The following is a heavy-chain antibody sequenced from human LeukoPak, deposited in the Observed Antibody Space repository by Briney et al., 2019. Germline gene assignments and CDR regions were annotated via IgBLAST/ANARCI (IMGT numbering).Heavy chain of an antibody. CDR3: ASGSSDYLRRVFDY. D-gene: IGHD3-22*01. J-gene: IGHJ4*02. V-gene: IGHV1-2*02. CDR1: GYTFTDYF. Sequence: ASVKVSCKASGYTFTDYFMHCVRQAPGQGLEWMGWINPNSCGTNYAQKFQGRVTMTRDTSISTAYMELSRLRSDDTAVYYCASGSSDYLRRVFDYWGQGTLVTVSS. CDR2: INPNSCGT.